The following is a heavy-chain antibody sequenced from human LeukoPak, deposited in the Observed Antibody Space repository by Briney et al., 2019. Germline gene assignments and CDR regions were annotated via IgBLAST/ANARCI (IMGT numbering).Heavy chain of an antibody. CDR3: ARRYLYYFDY. Sequence: ASVKVSCKAPGYTFTHYSMHWVRQAPGQGLEWMGIINPSGGSTNYAQKFQGRVTMTRDMSTSTVYMELSSLRSEDTAVYYCARRYLYYFDYWGQGTLVTVSS. CDR2: INPSGGST. J-gene: IGHJ4*02. D-gene: IGHD2/OR15-2a*01. V-gene: IGHV1-46*01. CDR1: GYTFTHYS.